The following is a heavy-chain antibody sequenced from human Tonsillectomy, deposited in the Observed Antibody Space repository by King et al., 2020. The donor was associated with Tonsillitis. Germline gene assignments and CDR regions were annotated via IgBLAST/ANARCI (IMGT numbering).Heavy chain of an antibody. V-gene: IGHV3-48*04. CDR2: ISSSSSTI. CDR3: ARDGSSYGSGSPH. CDR1: GFTFSSYS. Sequence: QLVQSGGGLVQPGGSLRLSCAASGFTFSSYSMNWVRQAPGKGLEWVSYISSSSSTIYYADSVKGRFTISRDNAKNSLYLQMNSLRAEDTAVYYCARDGSSYGSGSPHWGQGTLVTVSS. J-gene: IGHJ4*02. D-gene: IGHD3-10*01.